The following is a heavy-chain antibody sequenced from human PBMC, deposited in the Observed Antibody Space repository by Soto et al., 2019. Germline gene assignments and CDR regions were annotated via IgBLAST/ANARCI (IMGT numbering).Heavy chain of an antibody. CDR1: GGTFSSYA. Sequence: QVQLVQSGAEVKKPGSSVKVSCKASGGTFSSYAISWVRQAPGQGLEWMGGIIPIFGTANYAQKFQGRVTITADESTSTAYMELSSLRSEDPAVYYCARVAVATSYFDFSKYYFDYWGQGTLVTVSS. J-gene: IGHJ4*02. D-gene: IGHD1-26*01. CDR2: IIPIFGTA. V-gene: IGHV1-69*01. CDR3: ARVAVATSYFDFSKYYFDY.